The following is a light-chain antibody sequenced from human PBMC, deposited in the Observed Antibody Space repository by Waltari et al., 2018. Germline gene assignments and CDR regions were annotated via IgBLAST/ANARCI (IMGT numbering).Light chain of an antibody. CDR2: DAS. J-gene: IGKJ4*01. CDR3: QQYYNAPVT. V-gene: IGKV3-11*01. Sequence: ETVLTQSPATLSLSPRERATLSCRASQSVDNYLAWYQQKPGQAPRLLIYDASNRTTGIPARFSGSGSGTDFTLTISSLQAEDVAVYYCQQYYNAPVTFGGGTKMEIK. CDR1: QSVDNY.